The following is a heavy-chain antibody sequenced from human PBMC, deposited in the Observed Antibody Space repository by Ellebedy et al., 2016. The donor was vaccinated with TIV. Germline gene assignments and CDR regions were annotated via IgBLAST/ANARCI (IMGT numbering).Heavy chain of an antibody. D-gene: IGHD1-1*01. CDR1: GFTVNNNY. J-gene: IGHJ6*02. CDR2: IYYSGST. Sequence: ESLKISCAVSGFTVNNNYMSWVRQPPGKGLEWIGYIYYSGSTNYNPSLKSRVTISADTSKNQFSLKLSSVTAADTAVYYCARDLGHLDNWNDWVGGPLGMDVWGQGTTVTVSS. CDR3: ARDLGHLDNWNDWVGGPLGMDV. V-gene: IGHV4-59*02.